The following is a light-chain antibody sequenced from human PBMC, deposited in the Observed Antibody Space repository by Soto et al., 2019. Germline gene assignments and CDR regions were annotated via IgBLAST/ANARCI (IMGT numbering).Light chain of an antibody. CDR3: QQYDSTPSYT. J-gene: IGKJ2*01. CDR1: QSVLYSPNNKNY. CDR2: WAS. V-gene: IGKV4-1*01. Sequence: DIVMTQSPDSLAVSLGERSTINCKSSQSVLYSPNNKNYLAWYQQKPGQPPKLLIYWASTRESGVPDRLSGSGSGTDFTLTISSLQAEDVAVYYCQQYDSTPSYTFGQGTKLEIK.